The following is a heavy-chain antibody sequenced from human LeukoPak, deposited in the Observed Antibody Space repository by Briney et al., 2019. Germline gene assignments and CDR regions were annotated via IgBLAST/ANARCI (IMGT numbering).Heavy chain of an antibody. J-gene: IGHJ4*02. CDR1: GFTFSSYA. CDR2: ISSNGGST. CDR3: ARAEGPLYSGYSFSGY. Sequence: GGSLRLSCVASGFTFSSYAMHLVRQAPGKGLEFVSGISSNGGSTYYANSVKGRFTISRDNSKNTLYLQMGSLRAEDMAVYYCARAEGPLYSGYSFSGYWGQGTLVTVSS. D-gene: IGHD4-23*01. V-gene: IGHV3-64*01.